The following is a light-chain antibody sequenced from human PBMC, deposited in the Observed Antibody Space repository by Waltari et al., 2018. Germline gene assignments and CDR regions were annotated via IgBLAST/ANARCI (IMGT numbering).Light chain of an antibody. Sequence: DIVMTQSPDSLAVSLGERATINCKSSHGLLYSSNNKNYLAWYQQKAGQPPRVLIYWASTRASGVPYRFTSSGAGTDFTLTISSLQAEDVAVYYCQEYFTTKYTVGQGTILETK. CDR3: QEYFTTKYT. J-gene: IGKJ2*01. CDR2: WAS. CDR1: HGLLYSSNNKNY. V-gene: IGKV4-1*01.